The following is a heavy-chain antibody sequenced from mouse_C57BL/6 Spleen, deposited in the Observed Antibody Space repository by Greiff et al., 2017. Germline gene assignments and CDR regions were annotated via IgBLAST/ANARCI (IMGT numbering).Heavy chain of an antibody. V-gene: IGHV1-72*01. J-gene: IGHJ2*01. CDR1: GYPFTSYW. D-gene: IGHD2-4*01. CDR3: AREGYDYDDRVFAY. Sequence: QVQLKQPGAELVQPGASVKLSCKASGYPFTSYWMHWVKQRTGRGLAWIGRIDPNRGGTKSNEKLTSKATLTVDIPSSTAYLQLSILTSEDSAVYYCAREGYDYDDRVFAYWRPGTLRPVSS. CDR2: IDPNRGGT.